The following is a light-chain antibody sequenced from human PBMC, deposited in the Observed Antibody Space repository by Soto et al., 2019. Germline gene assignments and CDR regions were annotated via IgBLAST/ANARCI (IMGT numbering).Light chain of an antibody. CDR3: QTWGTGIQV. V-gene: IGLV4-69*01. J-gene: IGLJ3*02. Sequence: QLVLTQLPSASASLGASVKLTCTLSSGHGTYTIAWHQQQPQKGPRYLMKLKSDGSLSKGDGIPDRFSGSSSGLERYLTISSLQSEDEADYYCQTWGTGIQVFGGGTKLTV. CDR2: LKSDGSL. CDR1: SGHGTYT.